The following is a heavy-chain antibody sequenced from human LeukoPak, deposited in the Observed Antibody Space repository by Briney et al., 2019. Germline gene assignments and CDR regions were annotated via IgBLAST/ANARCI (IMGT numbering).Heavy chain of an antibody. CDR2: INNSGRST. D-gene: IGHD1-26*01. CDR3: AREASGNYHVFDS. Sequence: PGGSLRLSCEASGFSFSNYLISWIRQAPGKGLEWVSYINNSGRSTNYADAVKGRFTISRDNAKKSVYLEMTDLRAEDTAVNYCAREASGNYHVFDSWPQGTVVTVSS. V-gene: IGHV3-11*04. CDR1: GFSFSNYL. J-gene: IGHJ4*02.